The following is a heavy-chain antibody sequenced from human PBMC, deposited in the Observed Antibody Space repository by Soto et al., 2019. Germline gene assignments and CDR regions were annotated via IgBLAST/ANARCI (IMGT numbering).Heavy chain of an antibody. V-gene: IGHV4-59*08. CDR1: GGSISSYY. CDR3: ARGTPSPLIVRSSRGPWFDP. J-gene: IGHJ5*02. D-gene: IGHD2-15*01. CDR2: MYYGGRT. Sequence: SETLSLTCTVSGGSISSYYWSWIRQPPGKGLEWIGDMYYGGRTNYHPSLKSRVTISVDTSKRQVSLKLSSVTAADTAVYFCARGTPSPLIVRSSRGPWFDPWGQGTLVTVSS.